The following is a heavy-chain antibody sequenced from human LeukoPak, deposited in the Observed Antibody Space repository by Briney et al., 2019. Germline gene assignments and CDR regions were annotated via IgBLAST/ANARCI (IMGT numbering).Heavy chain of an antibody. V-gene: IGHV3-23*01. Sequence: GGSLRLSCAASGFTFSSDAMSWVRQAPGKGLEWVSAISGSGGSTYYADSVKGRFTISRDNSKNTLYLQMNSLRAEDTAVYYCEAREEYYYDSSGYYYYFDYWGQGTLVTVSS. J-gene: IGHJ4*02. CDR1: GFTFSSDA. CDR3: EAREEYYYDSSGYYYYFDY. D-gene: IGHD3-22*01. CDR2: ISGSGGST.